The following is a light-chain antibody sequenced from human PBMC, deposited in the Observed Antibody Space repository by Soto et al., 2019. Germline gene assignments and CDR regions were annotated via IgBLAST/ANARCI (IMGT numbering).Light chain of an antibody. V-gene: IGKV1-5*03. Sequence: DIQMTQSPSTLSASVRDRVTITCRASQSISSWLAWYQQKPGKAPKLLIYKASSLESGVPSRFSGSGSGTVFTITISSLQPDDFATYYFQQYNSLWTFAQGTKVEIK. J-gene: IGKJ1*01. CDR1: QSISSW. CDR3: QQYNSLWT. CDR2: KAS.